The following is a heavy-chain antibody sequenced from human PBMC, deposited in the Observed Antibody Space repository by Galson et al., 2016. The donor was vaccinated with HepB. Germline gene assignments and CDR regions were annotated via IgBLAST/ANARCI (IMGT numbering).Heavy chain of an antibody. D-gene: IGHD6-13*01. CDR1: GYTFSTYW. CDR3: VRDLAGQGGY. V-gene: IGHV3-74*01. J-gene: IGHJ4*02. CDR2: INEHGSIT. Sequence: SLRLSCAGSGYTFSTYWMHWVRQVPGKGLVWVSRINEHGSITNYADSVEGRFTISRDNTKNTPYLQLNSPRADDTALYYCVRDLAGQGGYWGPGTLVTVSS.